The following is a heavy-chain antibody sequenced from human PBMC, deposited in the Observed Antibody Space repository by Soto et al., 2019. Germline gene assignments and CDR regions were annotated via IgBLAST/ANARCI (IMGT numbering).Heavy chain of an antibody. Sequence: VQLQESGPGLAKPSETLSLTCTVSGGSISSFYWSWIRQPPGKGLEWIGNVFYSGSTIYHPSLNSRVTILVGTSKSHFSPKLSSVTVADTAVYYCAKEFCGPNLCYGRWLDSWGQGSLVTVSS. V-gene: IGHV4-59*01. CDR3: AKEFCGPNLCYGRWLDS. J-gene: IGHJ5*01. CDR2: VFYSGST. CDR1: GGSISSFY. D-gene: IGHD2-15*01.